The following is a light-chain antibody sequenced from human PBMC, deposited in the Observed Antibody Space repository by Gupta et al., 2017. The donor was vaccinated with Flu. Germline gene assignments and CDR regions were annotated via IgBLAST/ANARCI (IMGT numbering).Light chain of an antibody. CDR1: QSLVQSNGYKY. CDR3: IQTLQTPFT. J-gene: IGKJ4*01. Sequence: VFPGEPASISCRSSQSLVQSNGYKYLDWYPQKPGQSPQLLIYLGSNRATGVPDRFSGSGSGTDFTLKISRVEAEDVGTYYCIQTLQTPFTFGGGTKVEIK. CDR2: LGS. V-gene: IGKV2-28*01.